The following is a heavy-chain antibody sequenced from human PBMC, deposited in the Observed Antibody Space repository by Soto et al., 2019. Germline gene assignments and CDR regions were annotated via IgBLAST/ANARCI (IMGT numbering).Heavy chain of an antibody. D-gene: IGHD3-16*01. J-gene: IGHJ5*02. Sequence: QVQLVESGGGVVQPGRSLRLSCAGSGFTFSSYGMHWVRQAPGKGLEWVAVISYDGSDKYYGDSVKGRFTISRDDSKNTLYLQMNSLRVEDTAIYYCAKTAGYEYVWGSSGLDPWGQGTLVTVSS. CDR2: ISYDGSDK. V-gene: IGHV3-30*18. CDR1: GFTFSSYG. CDR3: AKTAGYEYVWGSSGLDP.